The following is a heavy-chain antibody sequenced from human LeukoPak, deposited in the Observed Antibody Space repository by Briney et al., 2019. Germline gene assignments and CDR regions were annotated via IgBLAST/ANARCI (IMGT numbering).Heavy chain of an antibody. CDR3: ARGGDYYDSSGSDY. CDR1: GGTFSSYA. V-gene: IGHV1-69*04. D-gene: IGHD3-22*01. Sequence: SVKVSCKASGGTFSSYAISWVRQAPGQGLEWMGRIIPILGIANYARKFQGRVTITADKSTSTAYMELSSLRSEDTAVYYCARGGDYYDSSGSDYWGQGTLVTVSS. J-gene: IGHJ4*02. CDR2: IIPILGIA.